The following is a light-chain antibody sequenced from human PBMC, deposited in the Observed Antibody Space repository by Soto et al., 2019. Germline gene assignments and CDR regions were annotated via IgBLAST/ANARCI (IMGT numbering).Light chain of an antibody. CDR2: GAS. CDR3: QQYGSSPTYT. J-gene: IGKJ2*01. CDR1: QTVTSSY. V-gene: IGKV3-20*01. Sequence: EIVLTQSPGTLSVSPGERATLSCRASQTVTSSYLAWYQQKPGQAPRLVIHGASNRAAGIPDRFSGSGSGTDFTLTISRLEPEDFAVYYCQQYGSSPTYTFGQGTKLEIK.